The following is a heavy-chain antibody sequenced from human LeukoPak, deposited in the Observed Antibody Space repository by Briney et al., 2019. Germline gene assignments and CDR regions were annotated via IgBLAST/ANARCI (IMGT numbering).Heavy chain of an antibody. D-gene: IGHD6-13*01. J-gene: IGHJ3*02. V-gene: IGHV1-3*01. CDR2: INVGNGNT. CDR1: GYTFTTYA. CDR3: ARDTVIAAAGTHAFDI. Sequence: GASVKVSCKASGYTFTTYAMHWVRQAPGQRLEWMGWINVGNGNTKYSQKFQDRVTITRDTSASTAYMELSSLRSEDTAVYYCARDTVIAAAGTHAFDIGGQGKMFTVSS.